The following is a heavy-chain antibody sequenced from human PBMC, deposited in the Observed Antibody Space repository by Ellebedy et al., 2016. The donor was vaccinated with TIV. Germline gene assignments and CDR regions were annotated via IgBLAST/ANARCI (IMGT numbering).Heavy chain of an antibody. CDR2: IYYSGST. Sequence: MPSETLSLTCTASGGSISSYYWSWIRQPPGKGLEWIGYIYYSGSTNYNPSLKSRVTISVDTSNNQFSLKLSSVTAADTAVYYCARHDIVLIGLDPWGQGTLATVSS. CDR1: GGSISSYY. CDR3: ARHDIVLIGLDP. V-gene: IGHV4-59*08. J-gene: IGHJ5*02. D-gene: IGHD4/OR15-4a*01.